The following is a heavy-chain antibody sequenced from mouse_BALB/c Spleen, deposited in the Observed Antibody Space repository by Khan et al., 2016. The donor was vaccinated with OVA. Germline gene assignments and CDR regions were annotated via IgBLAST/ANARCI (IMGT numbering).Heavy chain of an antibody. V-gene: IGHV3-2*02. CDR2: ISYSGNT. CDR3: ARIYGGDFDY. CDR1: GYSITSDYA. J-gene: IGHJ2*01. Sequence: EVQLQESGPGLVKPSQSLSLTCTVTGYSITSDYAWNWIRQFPGNKLEWMGYISYSGNTKYNPSLKSRIPITRNPSKNQFFLKLNAVTPEDTATYYCARIYGGDFDYWGQGTTLTVSS. D-gene: IGHD1-1*01.